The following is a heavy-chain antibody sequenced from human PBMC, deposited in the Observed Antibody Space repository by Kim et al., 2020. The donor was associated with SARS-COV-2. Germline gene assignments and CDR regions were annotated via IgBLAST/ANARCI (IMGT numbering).Heavy chain of an antibody. J-gene: IGHJ5*02. CDR3: ARGERNCSSTSCRNWFDP. D-gene: IGHD2-2*01. V-gene: IGHV4-34*01. Sequence: SETLSLTCAVYGGSFSGYYWSWIRQPPGKGLEWIGEINHSGSTNYNPSLKSRVTISVDTSKNQFSLKLSSVTAADTAVYYCARGERNCSSTSCRNWFDPWGQGTLVTVSS. CDR1: GGSFSGYY. CDR2: INHSGST.